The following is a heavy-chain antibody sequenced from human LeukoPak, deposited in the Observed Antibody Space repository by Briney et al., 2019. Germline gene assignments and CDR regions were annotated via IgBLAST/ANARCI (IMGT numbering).Heavy chain of an antibody. CDR1: GFTSSSYA. CDR3: AREGGGSLGEDY. V-gene: IGHV3-23*01. J-gene: IGHJ4*02. D-gene: IGHD2-15*01. Sequence: GGSLRLSCAASGFTSSSYAMSWVRQAPGKGLEWVSSISDSGDTTYYSDSVKGRFTISRDNSKNTLYLQMNGLRAEDTAVYYCAREGGGSLGEDYWGQGTLVTVSS. CDR2: ISDSGDTT.